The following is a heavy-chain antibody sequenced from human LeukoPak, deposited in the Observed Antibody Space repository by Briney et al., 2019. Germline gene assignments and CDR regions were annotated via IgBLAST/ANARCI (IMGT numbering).Heavy chain of an antibody. CDR3: AREGWTIFGVVTPFDY. CDR2: IKQDESER. J-gene: IGHJ4*02. D-gene: IGHD3-3*01. CDR1: GFTFSSYW. V-gene: IGHV3-7*01. Sequence: GSLRLSCAASGFTFSSYWMSWVRQAPGKGLEWVANIKQDESERYYVDSVKGRFTISRDNAKNSLYLQMNSLRAEDTAVYYCAREGWTIFGVVTPFDYWGQGTLLTVSS.